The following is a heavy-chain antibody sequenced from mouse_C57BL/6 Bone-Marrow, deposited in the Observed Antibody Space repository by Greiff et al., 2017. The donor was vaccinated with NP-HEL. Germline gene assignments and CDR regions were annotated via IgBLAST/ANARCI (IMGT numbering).Heavy chain of an antibody. CDR3: VRPHYYGSPWFAC. CDR1: GFSFNSYA. CDR2: IRSKSNNYAT. J-gene: IGHJ3*01. V-gene: IGHV10-1*01. Sequence: EVMLVESGGGLVQPKGSLKLSCAASGFSFNSYAMNWVRQAPGKGLEWVACIRSKSNNYATYYADSVKDRFTISRDDSESMLYLQMNNLKTEDTAMYYCVRPHYYGSPWFACWRQGTLVTVSA. D-gene: IGHD1-1*01.